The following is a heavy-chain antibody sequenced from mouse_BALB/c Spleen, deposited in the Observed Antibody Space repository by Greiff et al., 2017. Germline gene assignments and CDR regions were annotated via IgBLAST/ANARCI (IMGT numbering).Heavy chain of an antibody. D-gene: IGHD1-1*01. CDR3: ARDYYEGYYAMDY. CDR2: ISSGSSTI. CDR1: GFTFSSFG. V-gene: IGHV5-17*02. Sequence: EVKLMESGGGLVQPGGSRKLSCAASGFTFSSFGMHWVRQAPEKGLEWVAYISSGSSTIYYADTVKGRFTISRDNPKNTLFLQMTSLRSEDTAMYYCARDYYEGYYAMDYWGQGTSVTVSS. J-gene: IGHJ4*01.